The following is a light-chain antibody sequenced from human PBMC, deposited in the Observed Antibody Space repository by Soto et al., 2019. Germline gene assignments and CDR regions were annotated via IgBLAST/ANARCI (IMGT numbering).Light chain of an antibody. V-gene: IGLV2-23*01. CDR3: CSYAGSTNFVL. CDR2: EAS. J-gene: IGLJ3*02. CDR1: SSDVGGSTL. Sequence: QSVLTQPASVSGSPGQSITISCTGASSDVGGSTLVSWFQQHPGKAPKLIIFEASRRPSGVSNRFSGSTSDNTASLTISGIQAEDEAVYYCCSYAGSTNFVLFGGGTKVTGL.